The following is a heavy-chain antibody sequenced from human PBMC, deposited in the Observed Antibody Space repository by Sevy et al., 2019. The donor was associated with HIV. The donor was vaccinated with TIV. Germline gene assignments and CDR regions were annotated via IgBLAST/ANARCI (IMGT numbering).Heavy chain of an antibody. CDR1: GGSISNYY. D-gene: IGHD3-10*01. CDR2: IHYSGST. CDR3: ARGDTMVRFGVPGYYYGMDV. J-gene: IGHJ6*02. Sequence: SETLSLTCSVSGGSISNYYWSWIRQPPGKGLEWIGYIHYSGSTTYNSSLKSRVTISVDTSKNQFSHKLSSVTAADTAVYYCARGDTMVRFGVPGYYYGMDVWGHGTTVTVSS. V-gene: IGHV4-59*01.